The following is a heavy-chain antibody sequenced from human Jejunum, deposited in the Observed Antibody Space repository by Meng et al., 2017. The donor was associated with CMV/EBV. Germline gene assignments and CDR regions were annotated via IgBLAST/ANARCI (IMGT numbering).Heavy chain of an antibody. Sequence: VSGFTLSNSALHWVRQAPGKGLEWVAVISYDGNTKYYVDSVKGRFTISRDNSKNTLYLQMNSLRAEDTAVYYCAQTGGGNYEADFDYWGQGTLVTVSS. CDR3: AQTGGGNYEADFDY. CDR1: GFTLSNSA. V-gene: IGHV3-30-3*01. D-gene: IGHD2-8*02. CDR2: ISYDGNTK. J-gene: IGHJ4*02.